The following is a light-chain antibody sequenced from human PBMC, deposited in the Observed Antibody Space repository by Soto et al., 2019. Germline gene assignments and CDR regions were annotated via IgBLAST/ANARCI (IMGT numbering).Light chain of an antibody. CDR3: AAWDDCLSGHVV. V-gene: IGLV1-47*01. Sequence: QSVLTQPPSASGTPGQRVTISCSGSSSNIGSNYVYWYQQLPGTAPKLLIYRNNQRPSGLLDRFSGSKSGTSASLAISGLRSEDEAEYYCAAWDDCLSGHVVFGGGTKLTVL. CDR2: RNN. CDR1: SSNIGSNY. J-gene: IGLJ2*01.